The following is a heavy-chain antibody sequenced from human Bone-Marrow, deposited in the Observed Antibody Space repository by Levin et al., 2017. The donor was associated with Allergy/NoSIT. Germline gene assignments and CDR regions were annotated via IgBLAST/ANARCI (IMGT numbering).Heavy chain of an antibody. D-gene: IGHD3-3*01. V-gene: IGHV3-30-3*01. Sequence: GESLKISCAASGFTFSSYAMHWVRQAPGKGLEWVAVISYDGSNKYYADSVKGRFTISRDNSKNTLYLQMNSLRAEDTAVYYCAREGPPLEWLFSWYFDLWGRGTLVTVSS. J-gene: IGHJ2*01. CDR1: GFTFSSYA. CDR3: AREGPPLEWLFSWYFDL. CDR2: ISYDGSNK.